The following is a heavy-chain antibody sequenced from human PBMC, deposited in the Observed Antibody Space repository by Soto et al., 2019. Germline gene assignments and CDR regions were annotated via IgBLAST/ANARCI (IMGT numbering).Heavy chain of an antibody. CDR1: GGSISSYY. CDR3: ARRGWRLDY. Sequence: SETLSLTCTVSGGSISSYYWSWIRQPPGKGLEWIGYIYYSGSTNYNPSLKSRVTISVDKSKNQFSLKLSSVTAADTAVYYCARRGWRLDYWGQGTLVTVSS. V-gene: IGHV4-59*12. CDR2: IYYSGST. D-gene: IGHD2-21*01. J-gene: IGHJ4*02.